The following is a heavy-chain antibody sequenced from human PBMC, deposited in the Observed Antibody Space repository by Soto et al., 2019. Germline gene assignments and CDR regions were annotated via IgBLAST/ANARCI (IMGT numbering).Heavy chain of an antibody. D-gene: IGHD1-1*01. Sequence: GAVRRSCAASGLTFSSYAMSWVRQAPGKGLEWVSAISGSGGSTYYADSVKGRFTISRDNSKNTLYLQMNSLRAEDTAVYYCAKDLTRSDAFDIWGQGTMVTVSS. CDR2: ISGSGGST. CDR3: AKDLTRSDAFDI. V-gene: IGHV3-23*01. CDR1: GLTFSSYA. J-gene: IGHJ3*02.